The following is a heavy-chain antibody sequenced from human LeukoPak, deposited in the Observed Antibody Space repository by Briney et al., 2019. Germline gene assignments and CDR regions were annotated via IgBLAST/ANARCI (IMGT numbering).Heavy chain of an antibody. V-gene: IGHV3-48*03. CDR2: ISSSGSTI. D-gene: IGHD3-22*01. J-gene: IGHJ6*02. CDR3: ARDDPHLLLPAYYYYGMDV. CDR1: GFTFSSYE. Sequence: GGSLRLSCAASGFTFSSYEMNWVRQAPGKGLEWVSYISSSGSTIYYADSVKGRFTISRDNAKNSLYLQMNSLRAEDTAVYYCARDDPHLLLPAYYYYGMDVWDQGTTVTVSS.